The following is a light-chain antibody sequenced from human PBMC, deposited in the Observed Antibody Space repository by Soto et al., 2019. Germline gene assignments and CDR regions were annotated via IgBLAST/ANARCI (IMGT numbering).Light chain of an antibody. Sequence: ESVLAQGPPTRCLSPRERATLACRASQSVSTYLAWYQQKPGQAPRLLMYDASNRATGIPAKFSGSGSGTDITLTISSLQPDDFATYSCQHYNSYSEAFGQGTKVDIK. CDR1: QSVSTY. CDR3: QHYNSYSEA. CDR2: DAS. J-gene: IGKJ1*01. V-gene: IGKV3-11*01.